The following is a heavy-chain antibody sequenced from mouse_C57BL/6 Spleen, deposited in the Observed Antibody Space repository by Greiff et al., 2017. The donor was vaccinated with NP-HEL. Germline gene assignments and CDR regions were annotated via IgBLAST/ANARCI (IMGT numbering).Heavy chain of an antibody. J-gene: IGHJ2*01. CDR2: IDPNSGGT. CDR1: GYTFTSYW. CDR3: AREGFITTRGYFDY. D-gene: IGHD1-1*01. Sequence: QVQLKESGAELVKPGASVKLSCKASGYTFTSYWMHWVKQRPGRGLEWIGRIDPNSGGTKYNEKFKSKATLTVDKPSSTAYMQLSSLTSEDSAVYYCAREGFITTRGYFDYWGQGTTLTVSS. V-gene: IGHV1-72*01.